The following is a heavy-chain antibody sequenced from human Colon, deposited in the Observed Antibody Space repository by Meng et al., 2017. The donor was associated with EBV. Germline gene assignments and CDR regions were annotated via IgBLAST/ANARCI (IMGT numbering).Heavy chain of an antibody. CDR3: ARVRVIPAAVGFDY. CDR1: GGSISTSDW. Sequence: VQLQEAGPGLVEPPGTLSLPCAVSGGSISTSDWWSWVRQPPGKGLEWIGEIYRGGGTNYNPSFKSRVTISVDTSNNHFSLKLSYVTAADTAVYYCARVRVIPAAVGFDYWGQGTLVTVSS. J-gene: IGHJ4*02. CDR2: IYRGGGT. V-gene: IGHV4-4*03. D-gene: IGHD2-2*01.